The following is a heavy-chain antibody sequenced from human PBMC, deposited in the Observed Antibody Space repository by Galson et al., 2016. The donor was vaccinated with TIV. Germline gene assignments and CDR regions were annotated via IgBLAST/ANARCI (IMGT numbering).Heavy chain of an antibody. CDR2: IYSGGNI. V-gene: IGHV3-53*01. CDR1: GFSVSSNY. CDR3: ASTVTGTRYYGMDV. J-gene: IGHJ6*02. Sequence: SLRLSCAASGFSVSSNYMTWVRQAPGKGLECVSVIYSGGNIYYADSVKGRFTISRDNSKSSLYLQMNSLRAEDTAVYYCASTVTGTRYYGMDVWGQGTMVTVSS. D-gene: IGHD1-20*01.